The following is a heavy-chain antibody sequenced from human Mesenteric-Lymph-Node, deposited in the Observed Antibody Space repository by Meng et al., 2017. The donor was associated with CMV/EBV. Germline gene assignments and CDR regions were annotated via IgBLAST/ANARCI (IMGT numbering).Heavy chain of an antibody. Sequence: GESLKISCAASGFTFSNFAMSWVRQAPGKGLEYVSAISSNGGSIYYADSVKGRFTISRDNSKNTLYLQMGSLRAEDMAVYYCARAPTAAAGLRAEYFQDWGQGTLVTVSS. CDR3: ARAPTAAAGLRAEYFQD. CDR1: GFTFSNFA. V-gene: IGHV3-64*02. J-gene: IGHJ1*01. CDR2: ISSNGGSI. D-gene: IGHD6-13*01.